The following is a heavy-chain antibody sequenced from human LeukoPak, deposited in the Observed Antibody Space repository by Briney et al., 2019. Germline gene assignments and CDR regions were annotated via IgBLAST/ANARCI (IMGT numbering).Heavy chain of an antibody. V-gene: IGHV1-8*01. D-gene: IGHD1-26*01. CDR1: VYTFTSYN. CDR3: ARNLRIGYYFDY. J-gene: IGHJ4*02. CDR2: MNPNSGNT. Sequence: ASLKVSCTPSVYTFTSYNIDWVRPATRQGLGSMGWMNPNSGNTGYVQMFEGRVTMTRNISISTAYMELSSVRSEDTAVYYCARNLRIGYYFDYWGQGTLVTVSS.